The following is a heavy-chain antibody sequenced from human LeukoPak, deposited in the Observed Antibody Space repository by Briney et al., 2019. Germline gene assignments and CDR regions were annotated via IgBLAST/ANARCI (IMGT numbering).Heavy chain of an antibody. Sequence: PSETLSLTCTVSGGSISSYYWSWIRQPPGKGLEWIGYIYYSGSTNYNPSLKSRVTISVDTFKNQFSLKLSSVTAADTAVYYCARDRGSGSYYNVDYYYGMDVWGQGTTVTVSS. V-gene: IGHV4-59*01. D-gene: IGHD3-10*01. J-gene: IGHJ6*02. CDR1: GGSISSYY. CDR2: IYYSGST. CDR3: ARDRGSGSYYNVDYYYGMDV.